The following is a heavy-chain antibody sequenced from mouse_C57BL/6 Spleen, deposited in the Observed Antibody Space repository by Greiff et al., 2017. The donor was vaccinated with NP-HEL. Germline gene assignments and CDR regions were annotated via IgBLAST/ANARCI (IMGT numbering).Heavy chain of an antibody. D-gene: IGHD1-1*01. V-gene: IGHV1-55*01. CDR1: GYTFTSYW. Sequence: VQLQQPGAELVKPGASVKMSCKASGYTFTSYWITWVKQRPGQGLEWIGDIYPGSGSTNYNEKFKSKATLTVDTSSSTAYMQLSSLTSEDSAVYYCARCTTVVATDYYAMDYWGQGTSVTVSS. CDR2: IYPGSGST. CDR3: ARCTTVVATDYYAMDY. J-gene: IGHJ4*01.